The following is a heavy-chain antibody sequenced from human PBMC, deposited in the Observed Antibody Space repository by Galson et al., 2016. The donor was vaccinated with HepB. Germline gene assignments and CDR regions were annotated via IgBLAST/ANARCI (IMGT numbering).Heavy chain of an antibody. CDR1: GFIVSDYP. D-gene: IGHD3-22*01. Sequence: SLRLSCAASGFIVSDYPMHWVRQAPGKGLEWVAVISYDGGKKYYADSVKGRFTISRDSSQSTLYLQMNSLRAEDTAVYYCARDGDVPSEYYDSSGRGYFDYWGQGTLVSVSS. CDR3: ARDGDVPSEYYDSSGRGYFDY. CDR2: ISYDGGKK. V-gene: IGHV3-30*04. J-gene: IGHJ4*02.